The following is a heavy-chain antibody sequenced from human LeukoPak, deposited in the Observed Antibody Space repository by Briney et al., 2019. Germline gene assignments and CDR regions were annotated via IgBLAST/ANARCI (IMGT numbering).Heavy chain of an antibody. CDR1: GFNFSSYS. V-gene: IGHV3-21*01. Sequence: YPGGSLRLSCAASGFNFSSYSMNWVRQAPGKGLEWVSSISSSSSYIYYADSVKGRFTISRDNAKNSLYLQMNSLRAEDAAVYYCAKDFGGHRIVGATDYWGQGTLVTVSS. D-gene: IGHD1-26*01. CDR3: AKDFGGHRIVGATDY. J-gene: IGHJ4*02. CDR2: ISSSSSYI.